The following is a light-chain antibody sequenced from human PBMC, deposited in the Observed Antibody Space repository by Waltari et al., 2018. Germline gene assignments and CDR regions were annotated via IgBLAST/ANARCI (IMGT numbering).Light chain of an antibody. J-gene: IGKJ4*01. V-gene: IGKV2-28*01. CDR1: QSLLHGDGRNF. Sequence: DIVMTQSPLSLPVTPGEPASLPRRPRQSLLHGDGRNFLDGYLQKPGQSPQLLIYMGSNRASGVPDRFSGSGSGTYFTLKISRVEAEDVGVYYCMQARQPPYTFGGGTKVEIK. CDR2: MGS. CDR3: MQARQPPYT.